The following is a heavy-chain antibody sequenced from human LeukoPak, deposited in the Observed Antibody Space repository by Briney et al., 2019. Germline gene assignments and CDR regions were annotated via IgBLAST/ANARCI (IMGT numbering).Heavy chain of an antibody. CDR2: ISSSSTI. CDR1: GFTFSSYS. J-gene: IGHJ4*02. D-gene: IGHD3-10*01. CDR3: ARGTTGSGSYCLDY. Sequence: GGSLRLSCAASGFTFSSYSMNWVRQAPGKGLEWVSYISSSSTIYYADSVKGRFTISRDNAKNSLYLQMNSLRDEDTAVYYCARGTTGSGSYCLDYWGQGTLVTVSS. V-gene: IGHV3-48*02.